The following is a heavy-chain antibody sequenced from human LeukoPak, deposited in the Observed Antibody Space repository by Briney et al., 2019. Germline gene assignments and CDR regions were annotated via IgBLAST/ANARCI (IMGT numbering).Heavy chain of an antibody. CDR3: AKGPDSSGYYFDY. CDR2: ISYDGSNK. D-gene: IGHD3-22*01. J-gene: IGHJ4*02. CDR1: GFTFSSYW. V-gene: IGHV3-30*18. Sequence: PGGSLRLSCATSGFTFSSYWMSWVRQAPGKGLEWVAVISYDGSNKYYADSVKGRFTISRDNSKNTLYLQMNSLRAEDTAVYYCAKGPDSSGYYFDYWGQGTLVTVSS.